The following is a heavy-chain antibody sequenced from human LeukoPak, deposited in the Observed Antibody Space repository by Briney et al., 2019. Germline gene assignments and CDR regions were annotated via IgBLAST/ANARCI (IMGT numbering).Heavy chain of an antibody. Sequence: PGRSLRLSCAASGFTFNSYAMHWVRQAPGKGLEWVAVISYDGSNKYYADSVKGRFTISRDNSKNTLYLQMNSLRAEDTAVYYCAREFPLNYYDSRALGAFDIWGQGTMVTVSS. CDR1: GFTFNSYA. J-gene: IGHJ3*02. D-gene: IGHD3-22*01. CDR3: AREFPLNYYDSRALGAFDI. V-gene: IGHV3-30-3*01. CDR2: ISYDGSNK.